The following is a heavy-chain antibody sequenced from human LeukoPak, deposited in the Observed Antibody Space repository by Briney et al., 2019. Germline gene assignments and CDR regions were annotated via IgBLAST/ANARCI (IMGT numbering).Heavy chain of an antibody. CDR1: GRYW. Sequence: GGSLRLSCAASGRYWMHWVRQAPGRGLVWVSHINSDGSWTSYADSVKGRFTISKDNAKNTVYLQMSNLRVEDTAVYYCVSFYETYWGRGTLVTVSS. CDR2: INSDGSWT. CDR3: VSFYETY. D-gene: IGHD2/OR15-2a*01. J-gene: IGHJ4*02. V-gene: IGHV3-74*01.